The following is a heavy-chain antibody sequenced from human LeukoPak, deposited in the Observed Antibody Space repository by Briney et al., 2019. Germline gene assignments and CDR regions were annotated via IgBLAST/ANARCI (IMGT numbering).Heavy chain of an antibody. CDR2: IYPRDSDT. V-gene: IGHV5-51*01. CDR3: ARPRLYGGNSGFYFDL. D-gene: IGHD4-23*01. Sequence: LGESLKISCKGSGYTFNTYWIGWVRQMPGKGLEWMGIIYPRDSDTRYSPSFQGQVTISADKSGTIAYLQWSSLKASDTAMYYCARPRLYGGNSGFYFDLWGRGTLVTVSS. CDR1: GYTFNTYW. J-gene: IGHJ2*01.